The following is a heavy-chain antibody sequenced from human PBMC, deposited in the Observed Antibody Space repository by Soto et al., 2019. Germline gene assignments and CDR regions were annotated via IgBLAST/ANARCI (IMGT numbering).Heavy chain of an antibody. CDR3: ATWHEREHAFDV. J-gene: IGHJ3*01. Sequence: VQLVESGGGLIQPGESLRLSCAAFGLTISGKKYVAWVRQAPGKGREWVSALYDVDGSFYADAVTGRFTTSSDSSKTTVYLQMNDLRPDDTAVYYCATWHEREHAFDVWGQGTTVTISS. V-gene: IGHV3-53*01. CDR2: LYDVDGS. CDR1: GLTISGKKY. D-gene: IGHD1-1*01.